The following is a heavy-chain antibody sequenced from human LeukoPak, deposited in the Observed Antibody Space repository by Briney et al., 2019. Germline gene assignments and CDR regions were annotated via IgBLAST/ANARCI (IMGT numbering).Heavy chain of an antibody. Sequence: GGSLRLSCAASGFPFSSYAMNWVRQAPGKGLEWIAAIGGGGESTYYADSVRGRFTISRDNSNNIVYLQLDTLKTEDTAIYYCAKVDLQPLWGQGALVTVSS. CDR3: AKVDLQPL. J-gene: IGHJ4*02. V-gene: IGHV3-23*01. CDR1: GFPFSSYA. CDR2: IGGGGEST.